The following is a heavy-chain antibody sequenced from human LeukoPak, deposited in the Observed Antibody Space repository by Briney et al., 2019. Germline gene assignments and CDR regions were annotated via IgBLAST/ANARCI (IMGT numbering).Heavy chain of an antibody. J-gene: IGHJ4*02. CDR1: GFTFSTYQ. Sequence: GGSLRLSCAASGFTFSTYQMNWVRQAPGRGLEWVSYISGSGSTIYYADSVKGRFTISRANAKNSLYLQMNSLRAEDTAVYYCAVITLGYWGQGTLVTVSS. D-gene: IGHD2-21*01. CDR2: ISGSGSTI. V-gene: IGHV3-48*03. CDR3: AVITLGY.